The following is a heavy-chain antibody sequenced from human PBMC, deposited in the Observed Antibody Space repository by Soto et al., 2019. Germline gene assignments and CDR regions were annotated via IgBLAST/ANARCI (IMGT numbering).Heavy chain of an antibody. Sequence: EVQLVESGGGLVQPGGSLRLSCAASGFTFSSYSIHWVRQAPEQGLEWVSYIGTSTSTTYYADSVKGRFTISRDNAKNSWFLQMNSLRAEDTAVYYCARALQTYTSGPLGFLGQGTRVTVSS. CDR1: GFTFSSYS. J-gene: IGHJ4*02. CDR3: ARALQTYTSGPLGF. CDR2: IGTSTSTT. V-gene: IGHV3-48*01. D-gene: IGHD6-19*01.